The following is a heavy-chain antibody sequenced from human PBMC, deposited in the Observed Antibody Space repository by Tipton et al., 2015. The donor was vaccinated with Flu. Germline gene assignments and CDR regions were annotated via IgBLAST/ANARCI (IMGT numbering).Heavy chain of an antibody. CDR2: GGST. V-gene: IGHV4-59*12. J-gene: IGHJ4*02. D-gene: IGHD3-10*01. CDR3: ARASGSGTYVIFDY. CDR1: GDSISTYY. Sequence: TLSLTCTVSGDSISTYYWSWIRRPPGRGLEWIGYGGSTNYHPSLKSRVTMSVDTSKNEFSLKLNSVTAADTAVYYCARASGSGTYVIFDYWGQGTLVTVSS.